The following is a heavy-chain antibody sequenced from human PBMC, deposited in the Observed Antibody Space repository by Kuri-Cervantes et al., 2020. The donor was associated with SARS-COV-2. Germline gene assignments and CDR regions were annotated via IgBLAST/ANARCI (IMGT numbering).Heavy chain of an antibody. V-gene: IGHV3-30*14. CDR2: ISYDGRNT. CDR3: ARGFELLRDFDL. Sequence: GESLKISCEASGFIFSDYAIDWVRQAPGKGLEWVAIISYDGRNTKFADSVKGRFTISRDNSKNVVYLQMNSLRIEDTAEYFCARGFELLRDFDLWGRGTLVTVSS. J-gene: IGHJ2*01. CDR1: GFIFSDYA. D-gene: IGHD1-7*01.